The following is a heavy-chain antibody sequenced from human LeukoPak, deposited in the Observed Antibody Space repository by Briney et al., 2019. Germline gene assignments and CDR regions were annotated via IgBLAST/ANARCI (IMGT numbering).Heavy chain of an antibody. CDR2: ISSSSSYI. Sequence: GGSLRLSCAASGFTFSSCSMNWVRQAPGKGLEWVSSISSSSSYIYYADSVKGRFTISRDNAKNPLYLQMNSLRAEDTAVYYCARDHGYSSGWYGAYYYYGMDVWGQGITVTVSS. D-gene: IGHD6-19*01. J-gene: IGHJ6*02. CDR1: GFTFSSCS. V-gene: IGHV3-21*01. CDR3: ARDHGYSSGWYGAYYYYGMDV.